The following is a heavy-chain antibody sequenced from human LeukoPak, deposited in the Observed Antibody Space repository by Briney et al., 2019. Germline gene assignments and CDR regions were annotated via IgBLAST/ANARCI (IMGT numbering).Heavy chain of an antibody. CDR1: GDSISSYY. CDR2: IYYSGST. D-gene: IGHD2-15*01. Sequence: PSETLSLTCTVSGDSISSYYWSWIPQPPGKGLEWIGYIYYSGSTNYNPSLKSRVTISVDTSKNQFSLQLNSLTPEDTAVYYCARAPIGGWYFDLWGRGTLVTVSS. V-gene: IGHV4-59*12. CDR3: ARAPIGGWYFDL. J-gene: IGHJ2*01.